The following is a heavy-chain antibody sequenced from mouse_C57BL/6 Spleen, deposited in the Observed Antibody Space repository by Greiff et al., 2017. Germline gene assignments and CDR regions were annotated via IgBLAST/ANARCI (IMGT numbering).Heavy chain of an antibody. Sequence: VQLQQSGAELVKPGASVKLSCTASGFNIKDYYMHWVKQRTEQGLEWIGRTDPEDGETKYAPKFQGKATITAETSANTAYLQLSSLTSEDTAVYYCARSVDSSGSWFAYWGQGTLVTVSA. V-gene: IGHV14-2*01. CDR1: GFNIKDYY. CDR3: ARSVDSSGSWFAY. J-gene: IGHJ3*01. CDR2: TDPEDGET. D-gene: IGHD3-2*02.